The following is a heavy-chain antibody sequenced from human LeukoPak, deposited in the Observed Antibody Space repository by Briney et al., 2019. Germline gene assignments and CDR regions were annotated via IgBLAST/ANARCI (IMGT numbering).Heavy chain of an antibody. D-gene: IGHD6-19*01. V-gene: IGHV6-1*01. CDR1: GDSVSSNSAA. J-gene: IGHJ4*02. CDR2: TYYRSKWCN. CDR3: ASVNAVAGSYSDY. Sequence: SQTLSLTCAISGDSVSSNSAAWNWIRQSPSRGLEWLGRTYYRSKWCNDYAVSVKSRIIINPDTSKNQFSLQLNSVTPEDTAVYYCASVNAVAGSYSDYWGQGTLVTVSS.